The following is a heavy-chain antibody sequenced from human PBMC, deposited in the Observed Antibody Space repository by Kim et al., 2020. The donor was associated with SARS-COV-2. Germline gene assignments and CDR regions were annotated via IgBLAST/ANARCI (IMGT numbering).Heavy chain of an antibody. D-gene: IGHD1-20*01. J-gene: IGHJ4*02. Sequence: ASVKGRFTISRDDSKSIAYLQMNSLKTEDTAVYYCTRAGNWNDPYYFDYWGQGTLVTVSS. V-gene: IGHV3-49*02. CDR3: TRAGNWNDPYYFDY.